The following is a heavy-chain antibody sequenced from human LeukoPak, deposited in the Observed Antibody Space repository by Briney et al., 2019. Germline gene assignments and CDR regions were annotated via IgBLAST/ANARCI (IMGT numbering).Heavy chain of an antibody. CDR3: ARDYYDSSGYYLGLPDY. J-gene: IGHJ4*02. D-gene: IGHD3-22*01. CDR1: GFTFSSYG. CDR2: IWYDGSNK. V-gene: IGHV3-33*01. Sequence: PGGSLRLSCAASGFTFSSYGMHWVRQAPGKGLEWVAVIWYDGSNKYYADSVKGRFTISRDNPKNTLYLQMNSLRAEDTAVYYCARDYYDSSGYYLGLPDYWGQGTLVTVPS.